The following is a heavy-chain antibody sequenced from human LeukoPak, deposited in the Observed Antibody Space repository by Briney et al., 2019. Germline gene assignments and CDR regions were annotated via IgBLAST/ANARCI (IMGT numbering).Heavy chain of an antibody. J-gene: IGHJ4*02. CDR3: ASLGSSASYFDY. CDR1: GGTFSSYA. V-gene: IGHV1-69*04. Sequence: ASVKVSCKASGGTFSSYAISWVRQAPGQGLEWMGRIIPILGIANYAQKFQGRVTITADKSTSTAYMELSSLRSEDTAVYYCASLGSSASYFDYWGQGTLVTVSS. CDR2: IIPILGIA. D-gene: IGHD6-6*01.